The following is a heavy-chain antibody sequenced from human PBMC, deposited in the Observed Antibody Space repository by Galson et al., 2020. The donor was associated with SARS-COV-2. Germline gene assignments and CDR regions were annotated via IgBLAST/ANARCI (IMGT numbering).Heavy chain of an antibody. V-gene: IGHV3-7*03. CDR2: IKQDGSEK. D-gene: IGHD3-16*01. Sequence: GGSLRLSCAASGFTFSSYWMSWVRQAPGKGLEWVANIKQDGSEKYYVDSVKGRFTISRDNAKNSLYLQMNSLRAEDTAVYYCASRRNYTYYDYVWGGAGWYFDLWGRGTLVTVSS. J-gene: IGHJ2*01. CDR3: ASRRNYTYYDYVWGGAGWYFDL. CDR1: GFTFSSYW.